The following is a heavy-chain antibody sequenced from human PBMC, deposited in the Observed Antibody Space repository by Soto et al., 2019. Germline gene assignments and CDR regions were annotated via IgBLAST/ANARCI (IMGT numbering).Heavy chain of an antibody. Sequence: QVQLVQSGAEVKKPGSSVKVSCKASADTFTSFTINWVREAPGQGLEWVGKFNPILNIGDYAQKFQGRLSITADKSTSTTFMELSSLKSEDTAVYYWARENMRVMHRGPPVAYWGQGTLVAVSS. CDR3: ARENMRVMHRGPPVAY. CDR1: ADTFTSFT. V-gene: IGHV1-69*08. D-gene: IGHD2-21*01. J-gene: IGHJ4*02. CDR2: FNPILNIG.